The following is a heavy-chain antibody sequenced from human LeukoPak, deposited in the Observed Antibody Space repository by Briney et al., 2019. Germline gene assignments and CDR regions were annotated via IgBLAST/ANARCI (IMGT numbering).Heavy chain of an antibody. D-gene: IGHD2-2*02. V-gene: IGHV1-2*02. CDR1: GYTFTGYY. CDR2: INPNSGGT. J-gene: IGHJ5*02. Sequence: ASVKVSCKASGYTFTGYYMHWVRQAAGQGLEWIGWINPNSGGTNYAQKFQGRVTMTRDTSISTAYMELSRLRSDDTAVYYCAREGCSSTSCYTWGQGTLVTVSS. CDR3: AREGCSSTSCYT.